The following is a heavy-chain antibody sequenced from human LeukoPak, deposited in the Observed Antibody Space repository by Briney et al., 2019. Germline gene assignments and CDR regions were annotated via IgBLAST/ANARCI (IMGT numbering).Heavy chain of an antibody. V-gene: IGHV3-21*04. Sequence: PGRSLRLSCAASGFTFSSYSMNWVRQAPGKGLEWVSSISSSSSYIYYADSVKGRFTISRDNAKNSLYLQMNSLRAEDTAVYYCAKSRLGYCSSSSCSGYYFDFWGQGTLVTVSS. CDR2: ISSSSSYI. CDR3: AKSRLGYCSSSSCSGYYFDF. J-gene: IGHJ4*02. CDR1: GFTFSSYS. D-gene: IGHD2-2*01.